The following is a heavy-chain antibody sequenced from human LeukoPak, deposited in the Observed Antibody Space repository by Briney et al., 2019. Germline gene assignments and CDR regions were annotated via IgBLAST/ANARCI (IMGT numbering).Heavy chain of an antibody. CDR3: ARHDFWSGYRFDP. V-gene: IGHV4-39*01. CDR2: IYYSGST. J-gene: IGHJ5*02. D-gene: IGHD3-3*01. Sequence: NPSETLSLTCTVSGGSISSSSYYWGWIRQPPGKGLEWIGSIYYSGSTYYNPSLKSRVTISVDTPKNQFSLKLSSVTAADTAVYYCARHDFWSGYRFDPWGQGTLVTVPS. CDR1: GGSISSSSYY.